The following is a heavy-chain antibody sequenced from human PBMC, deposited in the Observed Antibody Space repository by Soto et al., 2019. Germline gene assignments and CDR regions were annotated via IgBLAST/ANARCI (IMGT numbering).Heavy chain of an antibody. CDR1: GGSFSGYY. D-gene: IGHD6-25*01. V-gene: IGHV4-34*10. CDR3: ARDSDSSGAHGWFDP. CDR2: INHSGST. Sequence: SETLSLTSAVYGGSFSGYYWSWIRQPPGKGLEWIGEINHSGSTNYNPSLKSRVTMTTDTSTSTAYMELRSLRSDDTAVYYCARDSDSSGAHGWFDPWGQGTLVTVSS. J-gene: IGHJ5*02.